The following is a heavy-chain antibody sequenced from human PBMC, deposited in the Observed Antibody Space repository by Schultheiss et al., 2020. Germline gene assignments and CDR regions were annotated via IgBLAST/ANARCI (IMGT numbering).Heavy chain of an antibody. CDR3: ARGYLGASSAFDI. CDR1: GFTFSSYW. J-gene: IGHJ3*02. Sequence: GGSLRLSCAASGFTFSSYWMSWVRQAPGKGLEWVSYISSSGSTIYYADSVKGRFTISRDNAKNSLSLQMSSLTAEDTAMYYCARGYLGASSAFDIWGQGTMVTVSS. CDR2: ISSSGSTI. V-gene: IGHV3-48*04. D-gene: IGHD1-14*01.